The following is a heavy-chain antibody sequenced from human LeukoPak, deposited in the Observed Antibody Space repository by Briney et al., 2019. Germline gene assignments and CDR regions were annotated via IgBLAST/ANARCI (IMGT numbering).Heavy chain of an antibody. D-gene: IGHD3-9*01. CDR2: IKQDGSEK. Sequence: PGGSPRLSCAASGFTFSSYWMSWVRQAPGKGLEWVANIKQDGSEKYYVDSVKGRFTISRDNAKNSLYLQMNSLRAEDTAVYYCARPLHYDILTVDYWGQGTLVTVSS. CDR3: ARPLHYDILTVDY. V-gene: IGHV3-7*01. CDR1: GFTFSSYW. J-gene: IGHJ4*02.